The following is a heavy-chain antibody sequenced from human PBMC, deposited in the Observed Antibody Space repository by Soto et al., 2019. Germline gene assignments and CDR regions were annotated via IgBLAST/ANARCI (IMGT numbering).Heavy chain of an antibody. CDR3: ARGDKVYGVYLDY. D-gene: IGHD4-17*01. CDR2: INTDGRST. V-gene: IGHV3-74*03. CDR1: GFTFSSNW. J-gene: IGHJ4*02. Sequence: EVQLVESGGGLVQPGGSLRLSCAASGFTFSSNWMHWVRQVPGKGLVCVSRINTDGRSTTYAYSVKGRFIISRDNAKNTLFLQMNSLRAEDTAVYYCARGDKVYGVYLDYWGQGTLVIVSS.